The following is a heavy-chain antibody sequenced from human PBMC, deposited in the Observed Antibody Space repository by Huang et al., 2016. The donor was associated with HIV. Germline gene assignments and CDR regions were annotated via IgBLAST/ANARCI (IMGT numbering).Heavy chain of an antibody. CDR3: ARFGSYYYGSGSYLDAFDI. D-gene: IGHD3-10*01. CDR1: GFTFSTKN. CDR2: ITGRSGSI. V-gene: IGHV3-48*01. Sequence: EVQLMASGGGLVQPGGSLRLSCAASGFTFSTKNMNCVRQAPGKGLELVSYITGRSGSIYYADSVKGRFTISRDNAKNSLYLQMNSLRAEDTAVYYCARFGSYYYGSGSYLDAFDIWGQGTMVTVSS. J-gene: IGHJ3*02.